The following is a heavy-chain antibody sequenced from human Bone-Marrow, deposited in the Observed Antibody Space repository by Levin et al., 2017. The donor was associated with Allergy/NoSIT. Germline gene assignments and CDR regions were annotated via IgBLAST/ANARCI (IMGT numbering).Heavy chain of an antibody. Sequence: GGSLRLSCAASGFTFSSYAMHWVRQAPGKGLEWVAVISYDGSNKYYADSVKGRFTISRDNSKNTLYLQMNSLRAEDTAVYYCARGVRVIVVVNTLDYWGQGTLVTVSS. CDR1: GFTFSSYA. CDR3: ARGVRVIVVVNTLDY. J-gene: IGHJ4*02. D-gene: IGHD3-22*01. V-gene: IGHV3-30-3*01. CDR2: ISYDGSNK.